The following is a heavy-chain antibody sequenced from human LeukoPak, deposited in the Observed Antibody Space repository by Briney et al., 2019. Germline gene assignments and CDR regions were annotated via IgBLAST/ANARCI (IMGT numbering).Heavy chain of an antibody. V-gene: IGHV4-34*01. D-gene: IGHD7-27*01. CDR1: GGSFSGYY. J-gene: IGHJ3*02. Sequence: PSETLSLTCAVYGGSFSGYYWSWIRQPPGKGLEWIGEINHSGSTNYNPSLKSRVTISVDTSKNQFSLKLSSVTAADTAVYYCARASGDASDIWGQGTMVTVSS. CDR3: ARASGDASDI. CDR2: INHSGST.